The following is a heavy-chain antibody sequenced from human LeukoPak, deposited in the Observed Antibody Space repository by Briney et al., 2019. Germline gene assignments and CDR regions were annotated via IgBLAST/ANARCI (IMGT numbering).Heavy chain of an antibody. CDR2: ISHSGST. J-gene: IGHJ3*02. CDR1: GGSVSGYY. Sequence: PSETLSLTCAVSGGSVSGYYWSWIRPPPGKGPEWIGKISHSGSTNYNPSLKSRVTISVDTSTNQFSLNLSSVTAADTAVYYCARSANAFDIWGQGTMVTVSS. CDR3: ARSANAFDI. V-gene: IGHV4-34*01.